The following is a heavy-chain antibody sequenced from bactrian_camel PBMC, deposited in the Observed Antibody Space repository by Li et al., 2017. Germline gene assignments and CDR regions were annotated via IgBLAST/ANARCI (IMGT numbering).Heavy chain of an antibody. J-gene: IGHJ4*01. CDR3: AADLFFPPVYVDALLNADWAY. Sequence: HVQLVESGGGLVQPGGSLRLSCAASEYPARFMGWFRQAPGKEREGVATIGPDGRATYADSVKGRFAISRTNGEKTLYLKMEGLQVEDTAMYYCAADLFFPPVYVDALLNADWAYWGQGTQVTVS. CDR2: IGPDGRA. D-gene: IGHD1*01. CDR1: EYPARF. V-gene: IGHV3S53*01.